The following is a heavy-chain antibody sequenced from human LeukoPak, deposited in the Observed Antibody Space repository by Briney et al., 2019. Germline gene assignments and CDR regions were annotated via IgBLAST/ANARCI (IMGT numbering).Heavy chain of an antibody. D-gene: IGHD2-2*02. CDR3: ARAVVVVPAAIYYDSSGYLFDY. CDR2: INPNSGGT. CDR1: GYTFTGYY. Sequence: AASVKVSCKASGYTFTGYYMHWVRQAPGQGLEWMGWINPNSGGTNYAQKVQGRVTMTRDTSISTAYMELSRLRSDDTAVYYCARAVVVVPAAIYYDSSGYLFDYWGQGTLVTVSS. V-gene: IGHV1-2*02. J-gene: IGHJ4*02.